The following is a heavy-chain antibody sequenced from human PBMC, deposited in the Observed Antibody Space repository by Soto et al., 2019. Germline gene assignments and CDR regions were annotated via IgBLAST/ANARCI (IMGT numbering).Heavy chain of an antibody. D-gene: IGHD2-21*02. CDR1: GGTFSSYA. V-gene: IGHV1-69*01. Sequence: EQLVQSGAEVKKPGSSVKVSCKASGGTFSSYAISWVRQAPGQGLEWMGGIIPIFGTANYAQKFQGRVTITADESTSTAYMELSSLRSEDTAVYYCARDNGAYCGGDCYSNWFDPWGQGTLVTVSS. CDR2: IIPIFGTA. CDR3: ARDNGAYCGGDCYSNWFDP. J-gene: IGHJ5*02.